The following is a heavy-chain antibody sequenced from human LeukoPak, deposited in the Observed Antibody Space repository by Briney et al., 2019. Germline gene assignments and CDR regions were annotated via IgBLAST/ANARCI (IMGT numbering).Heavy chain of an antibody. CDR1: GFTFSSYW. J-gene: IGHJ6*02. CDR2: INSDGSST. V-gene: IGHV3-74*01. D-gene: IGHD5-12*01. Sequence: GTSLRLSCAASGFTFSSYWMHWVRQAPGKGLVWVSRINSDGSSTSYADSVKGRFTISRDNAKNTLYLQMNSLRAEDTAVYYCARVDGPDSGYSNYYYGMDVWGQGTTVTVSS. CDR3: ARVDGPDSGYSNYYYGMDV.